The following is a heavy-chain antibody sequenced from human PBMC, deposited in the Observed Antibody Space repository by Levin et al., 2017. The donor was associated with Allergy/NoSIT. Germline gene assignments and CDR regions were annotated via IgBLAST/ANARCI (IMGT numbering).Heavy chain of an antibody. Sequence: SETLSLTCTVSGGSVSSGSYYWSWIRQPPGKGLEWIGYIYYSGSTNYNPSLKSRVTISVDTSKNQFSLKLSSVTAADTAVYYCARESPYYYDSSGYYYDYWGQGTLVTVSS. V-gene: IGHV4-61*01. CDR2: IYYSGST. J-gene: IGHJ4*02. D-gene: IGHD3-22*01. CDR3: ARESPYYYDSSGYYYDY. CDR1: GGSVSSGSYY.